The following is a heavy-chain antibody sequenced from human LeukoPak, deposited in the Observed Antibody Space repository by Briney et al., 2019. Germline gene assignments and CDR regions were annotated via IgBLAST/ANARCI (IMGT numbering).Heavy chain of an antibody. CDR2: IILILGIA. CDR1: GGTFSSYA. J-gene: IGHJ4*02. CDR3: ARAGIGDYGQFYYFDY. V-gene: IGHV1-69*04. Sequence: ASVKVSCKASGGTFSSYAISWVRQAPGQGLEWMGRIILILGIANYAQKFQGRVTITADKSTSTAYMELSSLRSEDTAVYYCARAGIGDYGQFYYFDYWGQGTLVTVSS. D-gene: IGHD4-17*01.